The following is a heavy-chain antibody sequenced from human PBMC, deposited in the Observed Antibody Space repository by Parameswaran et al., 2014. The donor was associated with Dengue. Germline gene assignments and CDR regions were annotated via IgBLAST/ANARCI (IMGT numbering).Heavy chain of an antibody. CDR3: ARHVGYDILTGYPQNFDY. J-gene: IGHJ4*02. V-gene: IGHV5-51*01. D-gene: IGHD3-9*01. Sequence: VRQMPGKGLEWMGIIYPGDSDTRYSPSFQGQVTISADKSISTAYLQWSSLKASDTAMYYCARHVGYDILTGYPQNFDYWGQGTLVTVSS. CDR2: IYPGDSDT.